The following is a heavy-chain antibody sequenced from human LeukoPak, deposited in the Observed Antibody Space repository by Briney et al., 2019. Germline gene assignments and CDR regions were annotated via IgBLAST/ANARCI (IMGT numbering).Heavy chain of an antibody. CDR2: IYYSGST. J-gene: IGHJ4*02. CDR3: ARVTGYMIEDYFDY. CDR1: GGSISSSSYY. Sequence: SETLSLTCTVSGGSISSSSYYWGWIRQPPGKGLEWIGSIYYSGSTYYNPSLKSRVTISVDTSKNQFSLKLSSVTAADTAVYYCARVTGYMIEDYFDYWGQGTLVTVPS. V-gene: IGHV4-39*07. D-gene: IGHD3-22*01.